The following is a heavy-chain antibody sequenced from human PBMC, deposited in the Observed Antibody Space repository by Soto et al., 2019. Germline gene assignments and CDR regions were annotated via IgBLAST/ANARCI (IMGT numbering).Heavy chain of an antibody. CDR3: ARDLAAGDH. D-gene: IGHD6-25*01. V-gene: IGHV1-46*01. J-gene: IGHJ4*02. Sequence: QVQLVQSGAEVKKPGASVKLSCRTSGYTFTHYYIHWVRQAPGQGLEWLAIINPASGSTNYAQDFLGRVTLTMETSTTTVYMALSGLRAEDTAIFSCARDLAAGDHWGQGTLVTVSS. CDR1: GYTFTHYY. CDR2: INPASGST.